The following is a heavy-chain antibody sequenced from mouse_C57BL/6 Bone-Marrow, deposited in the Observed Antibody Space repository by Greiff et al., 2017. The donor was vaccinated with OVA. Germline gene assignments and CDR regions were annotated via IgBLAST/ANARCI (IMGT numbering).Heavy chain of an antibody. Sequence: EVQLVESEGGLVQPGSSMKLSCTASGFTFSDYYMAWVRQVPEKGLEWVANINYDGSSTYYLDSLKSRFIISRDNAKNILYLQMSSLKSEDTATYYCAREGSPNYYGSSDDYWGQGTTLTVSS. J-gene: IGHJ2*01. CDR3: AREGSPNYYGSSDDY. CDR2: INYDGSST. CDR1: GFTFSDYY. D-gene: IGHD1-1*01. V-gene: IGHV5-16*01.